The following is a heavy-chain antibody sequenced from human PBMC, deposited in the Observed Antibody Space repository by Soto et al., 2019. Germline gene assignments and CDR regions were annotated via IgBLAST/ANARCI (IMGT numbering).Heavy chain of an antibody. CDR1: GFTFSDYY. J-gene: IGHJ6*02. CDR3: ARVVVVIPPGYYYAMDV. CDR2: ISSSGSTI. Sequence: GGSLRLSCAASGFTFSDYYMSWIRQAPGKGLGWVSYISSSGSTIYYADSVKGRFTISRDNAKNSLYLQMNSLRDEDTAVYYCARVVVVIPPGYYYAMDVWGQGTTVTVSS. D-gene: IGHD3-22*01. V-gene: IGHV3-11*04.